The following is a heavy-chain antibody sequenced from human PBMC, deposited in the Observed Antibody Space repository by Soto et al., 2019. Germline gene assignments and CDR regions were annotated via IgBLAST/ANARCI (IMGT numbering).Heavy chain of an antibody. V-gene: IGHV3-53*01. CDR2: IYSGGST. J-gene: IGHJ3*02. CDR1: GFTVSSIY. CDR3: ARETESLYYYDSSGPAFDI. Sequence: GGSLRLSCAASGFTVSSIYMSWVRQAPGKGLEWVSVIYSGGSTYYADSVKGRFTISRDNSKNTLYLQMNSLRAEDTAVYYCARETESLYYYDSSGPAFDIWGQGTMVTVSS. D-gene: IGHD3-22*01.